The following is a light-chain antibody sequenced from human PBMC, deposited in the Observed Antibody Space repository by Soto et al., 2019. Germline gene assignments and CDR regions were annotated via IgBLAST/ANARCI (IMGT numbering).Light chain of an antibody. J-gene: IGKJ4*01. V-gene: IGKV1-39*01. CDR3: QQSYTTPLT. CDR1: QSVSRY. CDR2: TAS. Sequence: DMQMTQSPSSLSASVGDRVTITCRASQSVSRYINWYQQKPGKAPNLLIYTASTLQYGVPSRFSGSGSGTDFTLTISSLQPEDFATYYCQQSYTTPLTCGGGTKVEIK.